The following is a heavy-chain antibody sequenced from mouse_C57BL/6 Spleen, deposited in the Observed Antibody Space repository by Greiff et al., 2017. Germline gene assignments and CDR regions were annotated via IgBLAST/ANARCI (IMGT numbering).Heavy chain of an antibody. V-gene: IGHV1-39*01. J-gene: IGHJ1*03. D-gene: IGHD1-1*01. CDR1: GYSFTDYN. CDR2: INPNYGTS. CDR3: ARRGYGSSYGYFDV. Sequence: EVQLQQSGPELVKPGASVKISCKASGYSFTDYNMNWVKQSNGKSLEWIGVINPNYGTSSYNQKFKGKATLTVDQSSSTAYMQLNSLTSEDSAVYYCARRGYGSSYGYFDVWGTGTTVTVSS.